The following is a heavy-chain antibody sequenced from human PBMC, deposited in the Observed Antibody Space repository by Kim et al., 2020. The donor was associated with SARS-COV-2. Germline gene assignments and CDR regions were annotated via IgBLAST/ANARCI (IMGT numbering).Heavy chain of an antibody. CDR1: GFTFSSYW. CDR2: IKQDGSEK. Sequence: GGSLRLSCAASGFTFSSYWMSWVRPAPGKGLEWVANIKQDGSEKYYVDSVKGRFTISRDNAKNSLYLQMNSLRAEDTAVYYCARLQVAVAGFWFDPWGQGTLVTVSS. CDR3: ARLQVAVAGFWFDP. D-gene: IGHD6-19*01. V-gene: IGHV3-7*03. J-gene: IGHJ5*02.